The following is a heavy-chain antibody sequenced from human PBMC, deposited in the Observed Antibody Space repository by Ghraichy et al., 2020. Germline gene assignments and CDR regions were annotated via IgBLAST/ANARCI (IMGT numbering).Heavy chain of an antibody. Sequence: GGSLRLSCAASGFTFSSYAMSWVRQAPGKGLEWVSAISGSGGSTYYADSVKGRFTISRDNSKNTLYLQMNSLRAEDTAVYYCARSLYSSSWYSHDAFDIWGQGTMVTVSS. CDR3: ARSLYSSSWYSHDAFDI. CDR2: ISGSGGST. D-gene: IGHD6-13*01. CDR1: GFTFSSYA. J-gene: IGHJ3*02. V-gene: IGHV3-23*01.